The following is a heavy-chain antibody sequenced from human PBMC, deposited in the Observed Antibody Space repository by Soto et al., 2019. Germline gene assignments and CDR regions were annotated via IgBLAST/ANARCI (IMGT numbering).Heavy chain of an antibody. V-gene: IGHV3-23*01. CDR3: AKGSSGARPYYFDY. D-gene: IGHD2-8*02. Sequence: EVQLLESGGGLVQPGGSLRLSCAASRLMFSNYAMSWVRQAPGKGLEWVSAISVTGGNTYHADSVKGRFITSRDNTKSTLYLQVTSLRAEDTAVYYCAKGSSGARPYYFDYWGQGALVTVSS. J-gene: IGHJ4*02. CDR1: RLMFSNYA. CDR2: ISVTGGNT.